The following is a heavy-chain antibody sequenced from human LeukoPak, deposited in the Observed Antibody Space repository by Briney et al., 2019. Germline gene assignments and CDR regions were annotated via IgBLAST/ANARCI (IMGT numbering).Heavy chain of an antibody. CDR1: GFTFSDYY. V-gene: IGHV3-11*03. J-gene: IGHJ5*02. Sequence: GGSLRRSCAASGFTFSDYYMSWIRQAPGKGLEWVSYISSSSSYANYADSVKGRFTISRDNAKNSLYLQMNSLRAEDTAVYYCARISGYTGNWFDPWGQGTLVTVSS. CDR3: ARISGYTGNWFDP. CDR2: ISSSSSYA. D-gene: IGHD5-12*01.